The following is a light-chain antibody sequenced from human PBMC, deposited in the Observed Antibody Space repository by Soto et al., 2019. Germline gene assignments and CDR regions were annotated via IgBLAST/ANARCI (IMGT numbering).Light chain of an antibody. CDR3: SSYTSSSTLV. CDR2: AVS. V-gene: IGLV2-14*01. J-gene: IGLJ2*01. Sequence: QSALTQPASVSGSPGQSITISCAGTSSDVGGYNYVSWYQQHPGKVPQLMIYAVSHRPSGVSNRFSGSKSGNTASLTISGIQAEDEADYYCSSYTSSSTLVFGGGTKLTVL. CDR1: SSDVGGYNY.